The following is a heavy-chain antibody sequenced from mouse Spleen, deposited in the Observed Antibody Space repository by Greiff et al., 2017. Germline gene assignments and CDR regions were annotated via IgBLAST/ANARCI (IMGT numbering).Heavy chain of an antibody. CDR1: GYTFTDYE. D-gene: IGHD2-1*01. V-gene: IGHV1-15*01. Sequence: VKLQESGAELVRPGASVTLSCKASGYTFTDYEMHWVKQTPVHGLEWIGAIDPETGGTAYNQKFKGKAILTADKSSSTAYMELRSLTSEDSAVYYCAREGPYGNYEGYFDYWGQGTTLTVSS. CDR2: IDPETGGT. J-gene: IGHJ2*01. CDR3: AREGPYGNYEGYFDY.